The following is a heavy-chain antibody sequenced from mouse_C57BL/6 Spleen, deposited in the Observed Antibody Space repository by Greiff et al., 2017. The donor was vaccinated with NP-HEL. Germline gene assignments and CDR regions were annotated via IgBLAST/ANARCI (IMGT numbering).Heavy chain of an antibody. V-gene: IGHV14-4*01. Sequence: EVQLQQSGAELVRPGASVKLSCTASGFNIKDDYMHWVKQRPEQGLEWIGWIDPENGDTEYASKFQGKATITADTSSNTAYLQLSSLTSEDTAVYYCTPYGSSPLAYWGQRTLVTVSA. CDR3: TPYGSSPLAY. CDR2: IDPENGDT. CDR1: GFNIKDDY. D-gene: IGHD1-1*01. J-gene: IGHJ3*01.